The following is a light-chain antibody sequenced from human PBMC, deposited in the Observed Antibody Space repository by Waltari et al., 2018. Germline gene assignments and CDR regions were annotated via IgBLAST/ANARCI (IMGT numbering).Light chain of an antibody. J-gene: IGKJ2*01. V-gene: IGKV1-39*01. CDR1: HSIDTV. CDR2: GET. CDR3: QHSHTVLYT. Sequence: DLQLNQSPSSLSASVGDRGTITCRASHSIDTVLNRYQQGPGNALKVLIYGETTLHSGVPSRFIGSGSETHFTLTISSLQPDHFATFCGQHSHTVLYTFGHATKFKIK.